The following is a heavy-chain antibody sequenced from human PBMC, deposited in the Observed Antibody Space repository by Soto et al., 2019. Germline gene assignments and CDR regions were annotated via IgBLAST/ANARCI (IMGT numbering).Heavy chain of an antibody. D-gene: IGHD3-10*01. CDR2: INDSGNI. CDR1: GGSFSGYQ. J-gene: IGHJ6*03. Sequence: PSETLSLTCAVYGGSFSGYQWSWIRQTPGKGLEWIGEINDSGNINYNPSLKSRVTILVDTAKKQISLKLSSVTAADTAVYYCARGLILWFGELSRRGGCYYYMDVWGKGTTVTVSS. V-gene: IGHV4-34*01. CDR3: ARGLILWFGELSRRGGCYYYMDV.